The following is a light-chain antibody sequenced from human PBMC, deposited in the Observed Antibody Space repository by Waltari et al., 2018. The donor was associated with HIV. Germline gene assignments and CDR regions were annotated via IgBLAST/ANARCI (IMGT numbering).Light chain of an antibody. J-gene: IGLJ2*01. CDR1: NPNIGRNT. CDR2: SNN. CDR3: ASWDDSLKGRV. Sequence: QSMLSQPPSTSATPGQRVTMSCSGSNPNIGRNTVNWYQQVPGKAPKILIFSNNQRPSGVPDRFSGSKSGTSASLAISGLQSDDEAHYFCASWDDSLKGRVFGGGTMLTVL. V-gene: IGLV1-44*01.